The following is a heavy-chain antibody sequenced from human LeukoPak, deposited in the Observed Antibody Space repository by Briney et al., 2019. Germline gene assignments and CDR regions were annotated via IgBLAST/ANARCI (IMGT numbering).Heavy chain of an antibody. D-gene: IGHD3-9*01. Sequence: SETLSLTCTVSGGSISSVDYYWSWIRQPPGKGLEWIGYTYYSGSTYYDPSLKSRVMISVYASKNQFSLKLSSVTAADTAVYYCARLGIDYDILTGYIPDAFDIWGQGTMVTVSS. V-gene: IGHV4-30-4*01. J-gene: IGHJ3*02. CDR2: TYYSGST. CDR3: ARLGIDYDILTGYIPDAFDI. CDR1: GGSISSVDYY.